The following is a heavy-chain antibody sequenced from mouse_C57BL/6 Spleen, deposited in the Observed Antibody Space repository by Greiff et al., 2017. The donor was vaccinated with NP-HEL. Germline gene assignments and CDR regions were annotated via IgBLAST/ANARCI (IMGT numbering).Heavy chain of an antibody. CDR2: INPNNGGT. J-gene: IGHJ4*01. CDR3: ARYEGLRLYAMDY. D-gene: IGHD2-4*01. CDR1: GYTFTDYN. Sequence: EVKLQESGPELVKPGASVKIPCKASGYTFTDYNMDWVKQSHGKSLEWIGDINPNNGGTIYNQKFKGKATLTVDKSSSTAYMELRSLTSEDTAVYYCARYEGLRLYAMDYWGQGTSVTVSS. V-gene: IGHV1-18*01.